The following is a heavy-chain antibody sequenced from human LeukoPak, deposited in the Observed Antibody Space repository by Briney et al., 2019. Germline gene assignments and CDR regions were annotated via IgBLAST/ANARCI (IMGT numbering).Heavy chain of an antibody. D-gene: IGHD4-23*01. CDR2: ISYGGSNK. J-gene: IGHJ3*02. Sequence: GGSLRLSCAASGFTFSSYGMHWVRQAPGKGLEWVAVISYGGSNKYYADSVKGRFTISRDNSKNTLYLQMNSLRAEDTAVYYCAKDLTVVAQRAFDIWGQGTMVTVSS. CDR3: AKDLTVVAQRAFDI. CDR1: GFTFSSYG. V-gene: IGHV3-30*18.